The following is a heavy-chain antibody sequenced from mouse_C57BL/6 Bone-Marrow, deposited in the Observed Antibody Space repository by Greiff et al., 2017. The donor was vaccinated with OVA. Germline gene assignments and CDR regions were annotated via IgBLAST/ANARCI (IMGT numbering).Heavy chain of an antibody. CDR3: ARIGAVFAY. J-gene: IGHJ3*01. CDR2: IDPSDSYT. V-gene: IGHV1-50*01. CDR1: GYTFTSYW. Sequence: QVQLQQPGAELVKPGASVKLSCKASGYTFTSYWMQWVKKRPGQGLEWIGEIDPSDSYTNYNQKFKGKATLTVDKSSITAYMQLSSLTSEDSAVYYCARIGAVFAYWGQGTLVTVSA.